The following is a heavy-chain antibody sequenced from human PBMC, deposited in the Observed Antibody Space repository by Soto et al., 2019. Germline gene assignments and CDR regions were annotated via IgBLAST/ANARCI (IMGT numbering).Heavy chain of an antibody. CDR3: ASPFLGYCSGGSCPDHYFDY. CDR2: ISYDGSNK. Sequence: GGSLRLSCAASGFTFSSYAMHWVRQAPGKGLEWVAVISYDGSNKYYADSVRGRFTISRDNSKNTLYLQMNSLRAEDTAVYYCASPFLGYCSGGSCPDHYFDYWGQGTLVTVSS. V-gene: IGHV3-30-3*01. CDR1: GFTFSSYA. D-gene: IGHD2-15*01. J-gene: IGHJ4*02.